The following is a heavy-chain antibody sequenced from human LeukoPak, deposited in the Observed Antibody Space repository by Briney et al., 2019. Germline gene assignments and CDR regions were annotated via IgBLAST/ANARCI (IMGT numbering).Heavy chain of an antibody. CDR2: ISYDGSNK. CDR3: AREKERSSTSVYYYYGMDV. V-gene: IGHV3-30*03. D-gene: IGHD2-2*01. Sequence: GGSLRLSCAASGFIVSSNYMSWVRPAPGKGLAWVAVISYDGSNKYYADSVKGRFTISRDNSKNTLYLQMNSLRAEDTAVYYCAREKERSSTSVYYYYGMDVWGQGTTVTVSS. J-gene: IGHJ6*02. CDR1: GFIVSSNY.